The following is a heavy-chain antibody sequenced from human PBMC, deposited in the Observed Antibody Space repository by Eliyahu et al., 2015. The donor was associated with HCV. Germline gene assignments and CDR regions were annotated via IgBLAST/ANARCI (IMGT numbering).Heavy chain of an antibody. Sequence: EVQLVESGGGLVQPGGSLRLSCAASGFTFSSYWMHWVRQAPGKGLVWVSRINSDGSSTTYADSVKGRFTISRDNAKNTLYLQMNSLRAEDTAVYYCARAPIYSSSWTGSNYYYYGMDVWGQGTTVTVSS. CDR2: INSDGSST. D-gene: IGHD6-13*01. V-gene: IGHV3-74*01. J-gene: IGHJ6*02. CDR1: GFTFSSYW. CDR3: ARAPIYSSSWTGSNYYYYGMDV.